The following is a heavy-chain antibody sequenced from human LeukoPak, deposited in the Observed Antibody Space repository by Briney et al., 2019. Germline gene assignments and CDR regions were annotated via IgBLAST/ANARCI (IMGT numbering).Heavy chain of an antibody. Sequence: GGSLRLSCAASGFTFSSYWMSWVRRAPGKGLEWVANIKQDGSEKYYVDSVKGRFTISRDNAKNSLYLQMNSLRAEDTAVYYCARPYGSGRSYYYYGMDVWGQGTTVTVSS. V-gene: IGHV3-7*01. CDR2: IKQDGSEK. CDR3: ARPYGSGRSYYYYGMDV. D-gene: IGHD3-10*01. CDR1: GFTFSSYW. J-gene: IGHJ6*02.